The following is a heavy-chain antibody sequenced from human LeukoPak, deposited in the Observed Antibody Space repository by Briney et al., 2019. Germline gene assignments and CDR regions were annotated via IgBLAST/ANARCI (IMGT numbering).Heavy chain of an antibody. J-gene: IGHJ2*01. V-gene: IGHV4-59*01. Sequence: SETLSLTCTVSGGSISSYYWSWIRQPPGEGLEWIGYIYYSGSTNYNPSLKSRVTISVDTSKNQFSLKLSSVTAADTAVYYCARGRVFDLWGRGTLVTVSS. CDR3: ARGRVFDL. CDR1: GGSISSYY. CDR2: IYYSGST.